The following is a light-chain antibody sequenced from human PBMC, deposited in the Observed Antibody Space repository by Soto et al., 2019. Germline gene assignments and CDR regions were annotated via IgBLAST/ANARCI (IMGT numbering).Light chain of an antibody. V-gene: IGLV2-8*01. CDR3: ISHAGSSTL. CDR2: EVN. Sequence: QSVLTQPPSASGSPGQSVTISCTGTRSDVGGYNYVSWYQQHPGKAPKFVIYEVNKRPSGVPDRFSGSKSGNTASLTVSGLQAEDEADYSCISHAGSSTLFGGGTKVTVL. J-gene: IGLJ2*01. CDR1: RSDVGGYNY.